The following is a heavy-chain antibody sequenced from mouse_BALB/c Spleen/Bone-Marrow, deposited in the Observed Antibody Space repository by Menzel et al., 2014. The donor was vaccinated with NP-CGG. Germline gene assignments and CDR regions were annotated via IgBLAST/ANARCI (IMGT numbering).Heavy chain of an antibody. J-gene: IGHJ3*01. Sequence: DVQLVESGGGLVQPGGSLKLSCAASGFTFSNYTMSWIRQTPEKRLEWVAYISNGGGTTYYPDTVKGRFTISRDNAKNTLYLQMSSLKYEDTAMYYCARRYDYGYGPFAYWGQGTLVTVSA. CDR3: ARRYDYGYGPFAY. V-gene: IGHV5-12-2*01. CDR2: ISNGGGTT. CDR1: GFTFSNYT. D-gene: IGHD1-2*01.